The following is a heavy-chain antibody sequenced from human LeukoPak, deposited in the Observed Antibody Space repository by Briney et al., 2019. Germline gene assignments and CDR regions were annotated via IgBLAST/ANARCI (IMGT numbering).Heavy chain of an antibody. CDR1: GFTFSSYA. V-gene: IGHV3-23*01. D-gene: IGHD3-10*01. CDR2: ISGSGGST. Sequence: GGSLRLSCAASGFTFSSYAMSWVRQAPGKGLEWVSAISGSGGSTYYADSVKGRFTISRDNAKNSLYLQMSSLRAEDTAVYYCARPSITMVRGTSYQYYYYGMDVWGQGTTVTVSS. CDR3: ARPSITMVRGTSYQYYYYGMDV. J-gene: IGHJ6*02.